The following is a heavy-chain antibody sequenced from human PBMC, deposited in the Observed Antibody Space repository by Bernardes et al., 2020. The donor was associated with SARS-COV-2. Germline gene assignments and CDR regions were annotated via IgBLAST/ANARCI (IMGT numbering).Heavy chain of an antibody. J-gene: IGHJ4*02. D-gene: IGHD6-19*01. Sequence: ASVKVSCKASGYTFTNYAIHWVRQAPGQRLEWMGWISAGNGDTKYSQKFQGRVTITRDASASTAYMEVSSLRSEDTAVYYCARLLRGSGWYYWGQGTLVTVSS. CDR2: ISAGNGDT. V-gene: IGHV1-3*01. CDR3: ARLLRGSGWYY. CDR1: GYTFTNYA.